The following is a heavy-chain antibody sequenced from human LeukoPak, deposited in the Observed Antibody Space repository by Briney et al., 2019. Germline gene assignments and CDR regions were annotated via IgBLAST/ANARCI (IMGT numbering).Heavy chain of an antibody. J-gene: IGHJ4*02. Sequence: SETLSLTCTVSGGSISSYYWSWIRQPPGKGLEWIGYIYYSGSTNYNPSLKSRVTISVDTSKNQFSLKLSSVTAADTAVYYCARTSMEGGTTRSLDYWGQGTLVTVSS. CDR3: ARTSMEGGTTRSLDY. CDR1: GGSISSYY. D-gene: IGHD1-1*01. CDR2: IYYSGST. V-gene: IGHV4-59*01.